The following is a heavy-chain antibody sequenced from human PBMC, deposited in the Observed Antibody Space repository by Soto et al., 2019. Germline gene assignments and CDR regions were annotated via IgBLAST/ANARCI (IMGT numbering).Heavy chain of an antibody. CDR2: VHYTGST. D-gene: IGHD3-22*01. Sequence: SETLSLTCIVSNGSVSSYNFYWTWIRQSPGRGLEWIGYVHYTGSTNYSPSLKSRVTMSIDTSKNQFSLKLRSVTAADTAVYSCARDRHYHDKSGSFYALFDHWGQGTLVTVSS. CDR1: NGSVSSYNFY. V-gene: IGHV4-61*01. CDR3: ARDRHYHDKSGSFYALFDH. J-gene: IGHJ5*02.